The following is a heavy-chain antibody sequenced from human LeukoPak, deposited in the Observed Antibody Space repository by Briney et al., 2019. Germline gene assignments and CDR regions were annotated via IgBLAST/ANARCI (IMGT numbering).Heavy chain of an antibody. J-gene: IGHJ4*02. Sequence: PSETLSLTCAVSGYSISSGYYWGWIRQPPGKGLEWIGSIYHSGSPYYNPSLKSRVTISVDMSKNHFSLKLSSVTAADTAVYYCARWGREYYDILTRSYYFDYWGQGTLVTVSS. D-gene: IGHD3-9*01. CDR3: ARWGREYYDILTRSYYFDY. CDR1: GYSISSGYY. V-gene: IGHV4-38-2*01. CDR2: IYHSGSP.